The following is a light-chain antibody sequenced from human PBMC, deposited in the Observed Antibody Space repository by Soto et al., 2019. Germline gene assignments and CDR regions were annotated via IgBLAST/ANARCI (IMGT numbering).Light chain of an antibody. CDR1: QSVSSN. CDR3: QQSNNWFSYT. V-gene: IGKV3-15*01. Sequence: EIVMTQSPATLSVSPGERATLSCRASQSVSSNLAWYQQKPGPAPRLLIYGASTRATGIPARFSGSGSGTEFTLPISSLQSEDFAVYYCQQSNNWFSYTFGQGTKLEIK. CDR2: GAS. J-gene: IGKJ2*01.